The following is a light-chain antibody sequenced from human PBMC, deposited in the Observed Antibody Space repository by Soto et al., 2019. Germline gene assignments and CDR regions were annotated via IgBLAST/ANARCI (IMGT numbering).Light chain of an antibody. CDR1: QDISNY. J-gene: IGKJ4*01. CDR3: QQYNHLPPLT. Sequence: DIQMTQSPSSLSASVGDRVTITCQASQDISNYLNWYQQKPGKAPKLLIYDASNLETGVPSRFSGSGSGTDFTFTISSLQPEDFATYYCQQYNHLPPLTFGGGTKVEMK. V-gene: IGKV1-33*01. CDR2: DAS.